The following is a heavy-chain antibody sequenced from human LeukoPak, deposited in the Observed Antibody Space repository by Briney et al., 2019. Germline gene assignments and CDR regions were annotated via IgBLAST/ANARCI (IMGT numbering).Heavy chain of an antibody. Sequence: PGGSLRLSCTASGFTFSSYAMHWVRQAPGKGLEWVAVTSYDGSNKYYADSVKGRFTISRDNSKNTLYVQINSLRVDDTAVYFCARDIAVAGFDYWGQGTLVTVSS. CDR2: TSYDGSNK. CDR1: GFTFSSYA. V-gene: IGHV3-30-3*01. CDR3: ARDIAVAGFDY. J-gene: IGHJ4*02. D-gene: IGHD6-19*01.